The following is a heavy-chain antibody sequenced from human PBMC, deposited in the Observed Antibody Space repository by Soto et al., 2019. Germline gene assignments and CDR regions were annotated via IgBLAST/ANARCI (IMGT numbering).Heavy chain of an antibody. Sequence: EVQLLESGGGLVQPGGSLRLSCAASGFTFSSYAMSWVRQAPGKGLEWVPAISGSDGSTYDADSVKSWFTISRDNSKNTRYLQMNSLRAEHTAVDYSATDPHYYGSGSYYGTLDYWGRGTLVTASS. V-gene: IGHV3-23*01. CDR2: ISGSDGST. D-gene: IGHD3-10*01. CDR3: ATDPHYYGSGSYYGTLDY. J-gene: IGHJ4*02. CDR1: GFTFSSYA.